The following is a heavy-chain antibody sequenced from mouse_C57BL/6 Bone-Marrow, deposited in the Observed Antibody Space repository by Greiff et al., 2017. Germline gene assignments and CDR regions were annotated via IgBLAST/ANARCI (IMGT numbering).Heavy chain of an antibody. V-gene: IGHV5-17*01. CDR3: ARWDGSSYWYFDV. Sequence: EVKLMESGGGLVKPGGSLKLSCAASGFTFSVYGMHWVRQAPEKGLEWVAYISSGSSTIYYADTVKGRFTISRDNAKNTLFLQMTSLRSEDTAMYYCARWDGSSYWYFDVWGTGTTVTVSS. CDR1: GFTFSVYG. CDR2: ISSGSSTI. J-gene: IGHJ1*03. D-gene: IGHD1-1*01.